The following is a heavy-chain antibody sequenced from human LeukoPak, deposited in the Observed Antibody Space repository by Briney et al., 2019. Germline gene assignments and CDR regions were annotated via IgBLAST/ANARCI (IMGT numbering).Heavy chain of an antibody. V-gene: IGHV3-15*01. Sequence: GGSLRLSCAASGFTFSNAWMSWVRQAPGKGLEWVGRIKSKTDGGTTDYAAPVKGRFTISRDDSKNTLYLQMNSLKTEDTAVYYCTTAIPYGDSRGWFDPWGQGTLVTVSS. CDR3: TTAIPYGDSRGWFDP. CDR2: IKSKTDGGTT. D-gene: IGHD4-17*01. J-gene: IGHJ5*02. CDR1: GFTFSNAW.